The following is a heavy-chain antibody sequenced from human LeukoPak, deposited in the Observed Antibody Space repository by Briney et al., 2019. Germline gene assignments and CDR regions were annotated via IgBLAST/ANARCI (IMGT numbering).Heavy chain of an antibody. J-gene: IGHJ3*01. CDR2: INPNSGDT. V-gene: IGHV1-2*02. CDR1: GYTFTGYY. D-gene: IGHD3-3*01. CDR3: ARELLDRRGGAYAFDV. Sequence: ASVKVSCKASGYTFTGYYMHLVRQAPGQGLEWMAWINPNSGDTKYAQKLRGRVTMTRDTSISTAYMELTRLRFDDTAVYYCARELLDRRGGAYAFDVWGQGTMVTVSS.